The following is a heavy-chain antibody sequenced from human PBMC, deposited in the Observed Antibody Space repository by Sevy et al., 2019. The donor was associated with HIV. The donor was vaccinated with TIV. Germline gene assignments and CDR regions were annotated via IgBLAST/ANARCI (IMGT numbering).Heavy chain of an antibody. CDR3: ARDRKVLLVVYAIPFDVFDI. Sequence: GGSLRLSCAASGFTFNNYGMHWVRQAPGKGLERVTFIRHDGSDEYYTDSVKGRFTISRDNSKNTVYLQMNSLRAEDTAVYYCARDRKVLLVVYAIPFDVFDIWGQRTMVTVSS. CDR1: GFTFNNYG. J-gene: IGHJ3*02. D-gene: IGHD2-8*02. CDR2: IRHDGSDE. V-gene: IGHV3-30*02.